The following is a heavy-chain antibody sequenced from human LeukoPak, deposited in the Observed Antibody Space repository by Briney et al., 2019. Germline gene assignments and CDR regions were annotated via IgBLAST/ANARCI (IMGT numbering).Heavy chain of an antibody. J-gene: IGHJ6*03. D-gene: IGHD1-26*01. Sequence: ASVKVSCKASGYTFTASYLYSVRQAPGLGVEWMGMTNPTSGGTNYAQKFQGRVTMTRDTSIRTAYMELSRLRSDDTAVYYCARDLSGSYSGGYYMDVWGKGNTVTVSS. V-gene: IGHV1-2*02. CDR2: TNPTSGGT. CDR3: ARDLSGSYSGGYYMDV. CDR1: GYTFTASY.